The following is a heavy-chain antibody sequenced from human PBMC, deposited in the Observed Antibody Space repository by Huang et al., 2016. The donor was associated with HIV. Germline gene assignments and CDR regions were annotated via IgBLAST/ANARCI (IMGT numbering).Heavy chain of an antibody. Sequence: EVQLVESGGGLVQPGGSLRLSCAASGFSISSYWMHWVRQAPGKGRVWVSRINGDGSSTSYADSVKGRFTISRDNAKNTLYLQMNSLRAEDTAVYYCARDPRIQSWLNFFDYWGQGTLVSVSS. CDR3: ARDPRIQSWLNFFDY. CDR2: INGDGSST. J-gene: IGHJ4*02. V-gene: IGHV3-74*01. D-gene: IGHD3-22*01. CDR1: GFSISSYW.